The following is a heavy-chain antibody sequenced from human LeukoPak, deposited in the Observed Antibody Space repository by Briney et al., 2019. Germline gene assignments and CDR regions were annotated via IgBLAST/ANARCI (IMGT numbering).Heavy chain of an antibody. CDR1: GFTFDDYA. D-gene: IGHD5-18*01. CDR3: AKDIWSGGIQASGFDY. V-gene: IGHV3-9*03. Sequence: PGGSLRLSCAASGFTFDDYAMHWVRQAPGKGLEWVSGISWNSGSIGYADSVKGRFTISRDNAKNSLYLQMNSLRAEDMALYYCAKDIWSGGIQASGFDYWGQGTLVTVSS. CDR2: ISWNSGSI. J-gene: IGHJ4*02.